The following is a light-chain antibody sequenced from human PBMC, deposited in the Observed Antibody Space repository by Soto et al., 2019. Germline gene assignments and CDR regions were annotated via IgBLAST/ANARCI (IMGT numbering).Light chain of an antibody. CDR3: QQYNNRWT. Sequence: EFVLTQSPFTLSLSPVERATLSFIASHTVRNNYLAWYQQKPGQAPRLLIYGASTRATGIPARFSGSGSGTEFTLTISSLQSEDFAVYYCQQYNNRWTFGQGTKVDIK. CDR1: HTVRNN. CDR2: GAS. V-gene: IGKV3-15*01. J-gene: IGKJ1*01.